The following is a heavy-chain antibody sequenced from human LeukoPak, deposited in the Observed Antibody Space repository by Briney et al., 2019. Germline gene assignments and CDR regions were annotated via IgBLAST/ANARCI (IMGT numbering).Heavy chain of an antibody. J-gene: IGHJ4*02. V-gene: IGHV3-48*01. CDR2: ISSSSSTI. CDR3: ATSDIVLIGYFDY. CDR1: GFTFSSYS. Sequence: GGSLRLSCAASGFTFSSYSMNWVRQAPGKGLEWVSYISSSSSTIYYADSVKGRFTISRDNAKNSLYLQMNSLRAEDTAVYYCATSDIVLIGYFDYWGQGTLVTVSS. D-gene: IGHD2-8*01.